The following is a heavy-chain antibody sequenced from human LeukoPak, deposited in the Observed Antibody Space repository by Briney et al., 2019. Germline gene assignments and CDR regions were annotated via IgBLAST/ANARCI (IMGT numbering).Heavy chain of an antibody. V-gene: IGHV3-48*02. CDR3: AREAIKDY. CDR2: ISSGSGTI. CDR1: GFTFSSHS. J-gene: IGHJ4*02. Sequence: PGGSLRLSCEVSGFTFSSHSMNWVRQAPGKGLEWVSYISSGSGTIYYADSVKGRFTIARDDAKNSLYLQMSSLRDEDTAVHYCAREAIKDYWGQGTRVSVSS.